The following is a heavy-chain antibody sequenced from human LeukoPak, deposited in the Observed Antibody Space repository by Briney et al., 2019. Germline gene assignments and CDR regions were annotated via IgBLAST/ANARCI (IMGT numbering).Heavy chain of an antibody. J-gene: IGHJ6*03. Sequence: PSETLSLTCAVSGYPISSGYYWGWIRQPPGKGLEWIGSIYHSGSTYYNPSLKSRVTISVDTSKNQFSLKLSSVTAADTAVYYCARVIINSSGYYYYYYMDVWGKGTTVTVSS. CDR3: ARVIINSSGYYYYYYMDV. D-gene: IGHD3-10*01. V-gene: IGHV4-38-2*01. CDR2: IYHSGST. CDR1: GYPISSGYY.